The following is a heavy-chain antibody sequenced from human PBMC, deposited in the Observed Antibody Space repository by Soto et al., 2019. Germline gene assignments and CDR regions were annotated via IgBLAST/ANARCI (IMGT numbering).Heavy chain of an antibody. CDR3: ARALRTVVTPVSWFDP. J-gene: IGHJ5*02. CDR1: GGSISSGGYY. Sequence: LSLTCTVSGGSISSGGYYWSWIRQHPGKGLEWIGYIYYSGSTYYNPSLKSRVTISVDTSKNQFSLKLSSVTAADTAVYYCARALRTVVTPVSWFDPWGQGTLVTVSS. D-gene: IGHD2-21*02. CDR2: IYYSGST. V-gene: IGHV4-31*03.